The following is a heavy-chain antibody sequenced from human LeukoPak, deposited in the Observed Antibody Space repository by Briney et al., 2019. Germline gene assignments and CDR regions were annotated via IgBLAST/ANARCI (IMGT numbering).Heavy chain of an antibody. CDR2: ISYDGSNK. V-gene: IGHV3-30*19. Sequence: GGSLRLSCAASGFTFSSYGMHWVRQAPGKGLEWVAVISYDGSNKYYADSVKGRFTISRDNSKNTLYLQMNSLRAEDTAVYYCAKDRLCTNGVCPNYYYYYMDVWGKGTTVTVSS. CDR3: AKDRLCTNGVCPNYYYYYMDV. CDR1: GFTFSSYG. D-gene: IGHD2-8*01. J-gene: IGHJ6*03.